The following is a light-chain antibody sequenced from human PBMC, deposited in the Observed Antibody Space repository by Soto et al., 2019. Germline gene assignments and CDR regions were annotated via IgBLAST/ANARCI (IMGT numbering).Light chain of an antibody. V-gene: IGKV1-13*02. J-gene: IGKJ4*01. CDR2: DAS. CDR3: QQFNSYPQLT. Sequence: AIQLTQSPSSLSASVGDRVTITCRASQGISSALAWYQLKPGKANKLLFDDASSLESVVPSRFSGSGSGTDFTRTISSLQPEDCATYNWQQFNSYPQLTFGGGTKVEIK. CDR1: QGISSA.